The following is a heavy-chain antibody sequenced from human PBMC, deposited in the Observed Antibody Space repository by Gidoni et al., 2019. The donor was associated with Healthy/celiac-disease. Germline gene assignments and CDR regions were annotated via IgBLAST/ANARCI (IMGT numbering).Heavy chain of an antibody. CDR2: IIPIFGTA. Sequence: QVQLVQSGAAVKKPGSSVQVSCKASGGTFSRYAISWVRQAPGQGLEWMGGIIPIFGTANYAQKVQGRVTITADESKSTAYMELSSLRSEDTAVYYCARETGLYGDYADFDYWGQGTLVTVSS. J-gene: IGHJ4*02. D-gene: IGHD4-17*01. CDR1: GGTFSRYA. V-gene: IGHV1-69*01. CDR3: ARETGLYGDYADFDY.